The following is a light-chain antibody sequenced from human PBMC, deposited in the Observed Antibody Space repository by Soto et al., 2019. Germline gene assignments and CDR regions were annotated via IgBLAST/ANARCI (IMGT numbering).Light chain of an antibody. CDR1: SSDVGSYNL. J-gene: IGLJ1*01. Sequence: QSALTQPASVSGSPGQSITISCTGTSSDVGSYNLVSWYQQHPGKAPKLMIYEVSKRPSGVSNRFSGSKSGNTASLTISGLQAEYEADYYCCSYAGSSTFVFVTGTKLTVL. CDR3: CSYAGSSTFV. V-gene: IGLV2-23*02. CDR2: EVS.